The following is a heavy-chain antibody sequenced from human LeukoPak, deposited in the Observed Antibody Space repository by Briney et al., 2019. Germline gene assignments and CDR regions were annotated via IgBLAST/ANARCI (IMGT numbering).Heavy chain of an antibody. CDR2: ICTSSTYI. D-gene: IGHD1-14*01. J-gene: IGHJ4*02. V-gene: IGHV3-21*01. Sequence: SGGSLRLSCAASGFTLSSYWLHWVRQAPGKGLEWVSRICTSSTYIFYADSVRRGFPLYRDYAKHSLYMQMNSLGADDTAVYYCVRENHGSFDYWGQGSLVTVSS. CDR3: VRENHGSFDY. CDR1: GFTLSSYW.